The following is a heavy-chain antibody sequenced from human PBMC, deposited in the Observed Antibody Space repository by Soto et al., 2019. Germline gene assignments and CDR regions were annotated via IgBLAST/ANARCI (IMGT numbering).Heavy chain of an antibody. CDR3: AKDYRGEKAAAFDY. CDR1: GFTVSSYG. V-gene: IGHV3-30*18. Sequence: GGSLRLSCAASGFTVSSYGMHWVRQAPGKGLEWVAVISYDGSNKYYADSVKGRFTISRDNSKNTLYLQMNSLRAEDTAVYYCAKDYRGEKAAAFDYWGQGTLVTVSS. J-gene: IGHJ4*02. CDR2: ISYDGSNK. D-gene: IGHD6-13*01.